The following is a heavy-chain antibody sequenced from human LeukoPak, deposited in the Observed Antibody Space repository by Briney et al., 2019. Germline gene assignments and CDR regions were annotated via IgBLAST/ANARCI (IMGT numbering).Heavy chain of an antibody. J-gene: IGHJ5*02. CDR1: GFTFSSYA. V-gene: IGHV3-23*01. Sequence: GGSLRLSCAASGFTFSSYAMNWVRQAPGKGLEWVSAINGRGDNTYYADSVKGRFTISRDNSKSTLFLQMNSLRAEDTAIYYCAKDRVPPCFNLFDPWGQGTLVTVSS. CDR2: INGRGDNT. D-gene: IGHD2-21*01. CDR3: AKDRVPPCFNLFDP.